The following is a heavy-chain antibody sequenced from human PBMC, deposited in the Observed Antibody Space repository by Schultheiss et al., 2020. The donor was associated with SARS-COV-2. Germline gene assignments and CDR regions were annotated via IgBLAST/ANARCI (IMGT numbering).Heavy chain of an antibody. CDR1: GFTFSSYA. CDR2: ISYDGSNE. V-gene: IGHV3-30*03. D-gene: IGHD6-6*01. Sequence: GGSLRLSCAASGFTFSSYAMSWVRQAPGKGLEWVAVISYDGSNEYYADSVKGRFTISRDNSKNTLYLQMNSLRAEDTAVYYCARGESIAAHDYYYGMDVWGQGTTVTVSS. CDR3: ARGESIAAHDYYYGMDV. J-gene: IGHJ6*02.